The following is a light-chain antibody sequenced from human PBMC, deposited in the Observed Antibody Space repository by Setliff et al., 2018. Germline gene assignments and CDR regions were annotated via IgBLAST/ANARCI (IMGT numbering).Light chain of an antibody. J-gene: IGLJ1*01. CDR2: DVS. Sequence: QSALPQPASVSGSPGQSITISCTGTSSDVGGYNYVSWYQQHPGKAPKLMIYDVSKRPSGVSNRFSGSKSGNTASLTISGLQAEDEADYYCSSYTSSSPYVFGTGTKVTV. V-gene: IGLV2-14*01. CDR3: SSYTSSSPYV. CDR1: SSDVGGYNY.